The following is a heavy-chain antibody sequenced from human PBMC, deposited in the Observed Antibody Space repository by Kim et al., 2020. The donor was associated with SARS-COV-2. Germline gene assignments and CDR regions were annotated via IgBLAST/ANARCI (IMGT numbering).Heavy chain of an antibody. CDR3: AAMVTYYFDY. D-gene: IGHD5-18*01. CDR2: EK. V-gene: IGHV3-7*03. Sequence: EKYYVDSVKGRFTISRDNAKNSLYLQMNSLRAEDTAVYYCAAMVTYYFDYWGQGTLVTVSS. J-gene: IGHJ4*02.